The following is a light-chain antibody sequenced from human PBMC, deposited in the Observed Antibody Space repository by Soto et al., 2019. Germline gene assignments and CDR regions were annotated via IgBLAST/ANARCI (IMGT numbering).Light chain of an antibody. V-gene: IGKV1-5*03. CDR2: KAS. CDR3: QQYNSYSTWT. CDR1: QSISSW. Sequence: DIQMTQSPSTLSASVGDRVTITCRASQSISSWLAWYQQKPGKAPKLLIYKASSLESGVPSRFSGSGSGTECTLIIISLQSDEFATYYCQQYNSYSTWTFGQGTKLEIK. J-gene: IGKJ1*01.